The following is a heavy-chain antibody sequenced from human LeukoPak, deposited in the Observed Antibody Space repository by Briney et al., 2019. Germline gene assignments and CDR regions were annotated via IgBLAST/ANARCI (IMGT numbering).Heavy chain of an antibody. V-gene: IGHV3-30*04. CDR2: ISYDGRNK. J-gene: IGHJ4*02. Sequence: GGSLILSCAASGFIFSTYIMHWVRQAPGKGLEWVAVISYDGRNKYYADSVKGRFTISRENSKNTLYLQMNSLRVEDTAVYYCARGVYYDTSAFPHDYWGQGTLVTVSS. D-gene: IGHD3-22*01. CDR1: GFIFSTYI. CDR3: ARGVYYDTSAFPHDY.